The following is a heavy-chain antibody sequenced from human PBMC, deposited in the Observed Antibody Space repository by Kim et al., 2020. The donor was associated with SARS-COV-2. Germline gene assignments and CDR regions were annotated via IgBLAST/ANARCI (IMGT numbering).Heavy chain of an antibody. Sequence: DSVKARCPISRDNSKNTLYLQMNGLRAEDTAIYYCAKSDCGGDRCYLINYWGQGTLVTVSS. J-gene: IGHJ4*02. V-gene: IGHV3-23*01. D-gene: IGHD2-21*01. CDR3: AKSDCGGDRCYLINY.